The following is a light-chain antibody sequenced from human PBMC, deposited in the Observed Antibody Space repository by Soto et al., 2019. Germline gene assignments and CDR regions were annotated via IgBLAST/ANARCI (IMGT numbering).Light chain of an antibody. J-gene: IGKJ5*01. CDR3: QQYYGSPGIT. CDR2: GAF. V-gene: IGKV3-15*01. CDR1: QSMTTK. Sequence: EIVMTQSPATLSVSPGEGVTLSCRASQSMTTKLAWYQQKPGQAPRLLIHGAFTRATGIPARFSGSGSGTDFTLTISRLEPEDFAVYYCQQYYGSPGITFGQGTRLEIK.